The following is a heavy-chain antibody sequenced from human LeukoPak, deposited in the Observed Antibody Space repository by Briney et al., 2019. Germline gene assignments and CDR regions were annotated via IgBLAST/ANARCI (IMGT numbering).Heavy chain of an antibody. CDR2: ISSSSSYI. V-gene: IGHV3-21*01. J-gene: IGHJ6*03. CDR3: ARDALLRQHYYYYYYMDV. D-gene: IGHD1-1*01. CDR1: GFTFSSYS. Sequence: GGSLRLSCAASGFTFSSYSMNWVRQAPGKGLEWVSSISSSSSYIYYADSVKGRFTISRDNAKNSLYLQMNSLRAEDTAVYYCARDALLRQHYYYYYYMDVWGKGTTVTVSS.